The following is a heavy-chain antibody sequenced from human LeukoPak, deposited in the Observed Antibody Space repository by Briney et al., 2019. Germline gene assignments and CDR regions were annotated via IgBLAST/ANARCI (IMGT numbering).Heavy chain of an antibody. J-gene: IGHJ4*02. CDR3: VREGLERRTNFDY. V-gene: IGHV3-64D*06. CDR1: GFTFTSHV. D-gene: IGHD1-1*01. CDR2: ISMNVQTT. Sequence: GGSLRPSCSASGFTFTSHVMHWVRQAPGKGLQYVSGISMNVQTTYYAGSVKGRFTISRDSSKNTVYLQMNSLTAVDTAVYYCVREGLERRTNFDYWGQGTLVSVSS.